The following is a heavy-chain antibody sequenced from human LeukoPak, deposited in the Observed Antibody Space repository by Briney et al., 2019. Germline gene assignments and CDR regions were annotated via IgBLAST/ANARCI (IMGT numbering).Heavy chain of an antibody. D-gene: IGHD2-2*01. CDR2: IYSGGST. CDR1: GFTVSSNY. Sequence: GGSLRLSCAASGFTVSSNYMSWVRQAPGKGLEWVSVIYSGGSTYYADSVKGRFTISRDNAKNSLYLQMNSLRAEDTALYYCARIQAGQGAFDIWGQGTMVTVSS. V-gene: IGHV3-53*01. J-gene: IGHJ3*02. CDR3: ARIQAGQGAFDI.